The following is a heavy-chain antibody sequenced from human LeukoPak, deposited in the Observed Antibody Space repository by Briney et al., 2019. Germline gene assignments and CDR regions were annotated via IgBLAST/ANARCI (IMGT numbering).Heavy chain of an antibody. CDR1: GFTFSSYA. D-gene: IGHD3-10*01. J-gene: IGHJ4*02. CDR2: ISYDGSNK. Sequence: GGSLRLSCAASGFTFSSYAMHWVRQAPGKGLEWVAVISYDGSNKYYAGSVKGRFTISRDNSKNTLYLQMNSLRAEDTAVYYCARDRYGSGSSHFDYWGQGTLVTVSS. V-gene: IGHV3-30*04. CDR3: ARDRYGSGSSHFDY.